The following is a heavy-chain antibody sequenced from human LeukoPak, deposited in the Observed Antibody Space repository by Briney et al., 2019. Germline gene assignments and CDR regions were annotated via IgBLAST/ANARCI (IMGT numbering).Heavy chain of an antibody. J-gene: IGHJ4*02. V-gene: IGHV4-38-2*02. CDR3: ATYSSNGYGEIDY. D-gene: IGHD5-12*01. Sequence: PSETLSLTCTVSGYPINSDYYWGWIRQPPGKGLEWIGRISHSGSSYYNPSLKSRVTISVDTSKNQFSLKLNSVTAADTAVHYCATYSSNGYGEIDYWGQGTLVTVSS. CDR1: GYPINSDYY. CDR2: ISHSGSS.